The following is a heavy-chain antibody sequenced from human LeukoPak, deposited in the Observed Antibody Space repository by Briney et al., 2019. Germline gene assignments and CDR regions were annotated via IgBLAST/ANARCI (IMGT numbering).Heavy chain of an antibody. Sequence: GASVKVPCKASGHTFSNFGLTWVRQAPGQGLEWMGWISGYSGNANYAQKFQDRVVMTTDRSTSTAYMELRSLRSDDTAVYYCARDRWSSSSSEGTLDIWGQGTMVTVSS. J-gene: IGHJ3*02. CDR1: GHTFSNFG. CDR2: ISGYSGNA. D-gene: IGHD6-6*01. V-gene: IGHV1-18*01. CDR3: ARDRWSSSSSEGTLDI.